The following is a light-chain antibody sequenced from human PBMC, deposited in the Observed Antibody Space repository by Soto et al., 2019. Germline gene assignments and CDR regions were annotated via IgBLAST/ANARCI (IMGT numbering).Light chain of an antibody. CDR1: SSDVFGYNY. V-gene: IGLV2-8*01. J-gene: IGLJ1*01. CDR3: SSYAGSNIYYV. CDR2: EVS. Sequence: QSVLTQPPSASGSPGQSVTISCTGTSSDVFGYNYVSWYQHHPGKAPKLIIYEVSKRPSGAPDRFSGSKSGNTASLTVSGLQAEDEADYYCSSYAGSNIYYVFGTGTKVTVL.